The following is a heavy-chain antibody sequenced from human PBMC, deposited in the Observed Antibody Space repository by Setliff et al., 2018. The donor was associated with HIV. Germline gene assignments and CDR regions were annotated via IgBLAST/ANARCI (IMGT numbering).Heavy chain of an antibody. CDR1: GPSFTGYY. D-gene: IGHD3-10*01. V-gene: IGHV4-34*01. CDR3: AAKPMIRGRPFAF. Sequence: SETLSLTCAVYGPSFTGYYGNWIRQLPGKAFEWIGEINHSGVTYYNPSFKSRVNISLDLSKNQFSLRLTGLSGADTATYFCAAKPMIRGRPFAFWGQPTLVTVSS. J-gene: IGHJ4*02. CDR2: INHSGVT.